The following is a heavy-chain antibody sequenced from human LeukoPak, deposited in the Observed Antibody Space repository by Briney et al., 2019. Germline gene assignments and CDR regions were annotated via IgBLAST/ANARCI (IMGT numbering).Heavy chain of an antibody. CDR1: GLTVSSNY. Sequence: PGGSLRLSCAASGLTVSSNYMSWVRQAPGKGLEWVSVIYSGGSTYYADSVKGRFTISRDNSKNTLYLQMNSLRAEDTAVYYCARAARSGKIIFDYWGQGTLVTVSS. D-gene: IGHD3-3*01. CDR2: IYSGGST. V-gene: IGHV3-53*01. J-gene: IGHJ4*02. CDR3: ARAARSGKIIFDY.